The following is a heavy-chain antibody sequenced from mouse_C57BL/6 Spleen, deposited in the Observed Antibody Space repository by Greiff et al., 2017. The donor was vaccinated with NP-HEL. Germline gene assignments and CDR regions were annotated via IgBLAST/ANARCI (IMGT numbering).Heavy chain of an antibody. D-gene: IGHD1-1*01. CDR2: ISSGGSYT. CDR1: GFTFSSYG. CDR3: ARIITTVVDYAMDY. V-gene: IGHV5-6*02. Sequence: DVMLVESGGDLVKPGGSLKLSCAASGFTFSSYGMSWVRQTPDKRLEWVATISSGGSYTYYPDSVKGRFTISRYNAKNTLYLQMSSLKSEDTAMYYCARIITTVVDYAMDYWGQGTSVTVSS. J-gene: IGHJ4*01.